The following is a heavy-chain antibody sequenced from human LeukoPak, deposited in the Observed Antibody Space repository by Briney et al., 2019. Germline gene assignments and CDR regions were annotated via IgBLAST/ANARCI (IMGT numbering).Heavy chain of an antibody. J-gene: IGHJ6*02. CDR3: ARDRYSSGWYFSFTDYYYYYGMDV. Sequence: GASVKVSCKASGYTFTGYYMHWVRQAPGQGLEWMGRINPNSGGTNYAQKFQGRVTMTRDTSISTAYMELSRLRSDDTAVYYCARDRYSSGWYFSFTDYYYYYGMDVWGQGTTVTVSS. D-gene: IGHD6-19*01. CDR1: GYTFTGYY. V-gene: IGHV1-2*06. CDR2: INPNSGGT.